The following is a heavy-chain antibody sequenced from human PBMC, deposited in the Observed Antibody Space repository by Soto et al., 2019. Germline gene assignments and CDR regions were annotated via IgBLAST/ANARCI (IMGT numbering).Heavy chain of an antibody. CDR3: ARGVSAGVDY. CDR2: MQASTGRT. V-gene: IGHV1-8*01. J-gene: IGHJ4*02. CDR1: GYSFTSLD. D-gene: IGHD1-26*01. Sequence: QVQLVQSGAEVREPGASVKGSCKASGYSFTSLDINWVRQTAGQGREWMGWMQASTGRTVYAQKFQGRVTMTRDTSINTAYMELTTLTSDDTAFYYCARGVSAGVDYWGQGTLVTVSS.